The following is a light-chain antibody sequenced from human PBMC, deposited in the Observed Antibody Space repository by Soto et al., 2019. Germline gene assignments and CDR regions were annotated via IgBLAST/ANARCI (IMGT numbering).Light chain of an antibody. CDR2: KAS. J-gene: IGKJ1*01. CDR1: DNIDTW. Sequence: DIQMTQSPSTLSASVGDRVAITCRASDNIDTWVAWYQQKPGEAPKLLIYKASKLESGDPSRFADFGSGTEFTLSIASLQPDDSATYYCQHYNSYSRTFGQGTKVDIK. CDR3: QHYNSYSRT. V-gene: IGKV1-5*03.